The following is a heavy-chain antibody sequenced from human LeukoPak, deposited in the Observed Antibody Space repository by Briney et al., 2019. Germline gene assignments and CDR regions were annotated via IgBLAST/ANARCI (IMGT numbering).Heavy chain of an antibody. CDR3: ARADSSGRYYYYYMDV. CDR1: GFTFSSYG. J-gene: IGHJ6*03. CDR2: ISGSGGST. Sequence: GGSLRLSCAASGFTFSSYGMSWVRQAPGKGLEWVSAISGSGGSTYYADSVKGRFTISRDNSKNKLYLQMNSLRAEDTAVYYCARADSSGRYYYYYMDVWGKGTTVTISS. D-gene: IGHD6-19*01. V-gene: IGHV3-23*01.